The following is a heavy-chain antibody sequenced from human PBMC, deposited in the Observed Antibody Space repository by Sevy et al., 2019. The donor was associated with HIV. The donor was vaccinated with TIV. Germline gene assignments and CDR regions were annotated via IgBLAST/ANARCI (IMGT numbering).Heavy chain of an antibody. CDR1: GDTFSDFY. D-gene: IGHD1-26*01. Sequence: ASVKVSCKASGDTFSDFYIHWVRQAPGQGLEWMGWINPNSGATSYAQKFQGRVTMTSDTSINTAFLELRSLISDDPAVYFCAGEGDVVSGSSDAFDIWGQGTMVT. CDR2: INPNSGAT. CDR3: AGEGDVVSGSSDAFDI. J-gene: IGHJ3*02. V-gene: IGHV1-2*02.